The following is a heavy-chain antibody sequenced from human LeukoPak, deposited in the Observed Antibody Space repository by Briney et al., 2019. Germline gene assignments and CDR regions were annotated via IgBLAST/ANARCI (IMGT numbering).Heavy chain of an antibody. J-gene: IGHJ4*02. CDR1: GFTFSSYA. V-gene: IGHV3-23*01. CDR3: AKDLYMRYSSSWYYFDY. D-gene: IGHD6-13*01. Sequence: GGSLRLSRAASGFTFSSYAMSWVRQAPGKGLEWVSAISGSGGSTYYADSVKGRFTISRDNSKNTLYLQMNSLRAEDTAVYYCAKDLYMRYSSSWYYFDYWGQGTLVTVSS. CDR2: ISGSGGST.